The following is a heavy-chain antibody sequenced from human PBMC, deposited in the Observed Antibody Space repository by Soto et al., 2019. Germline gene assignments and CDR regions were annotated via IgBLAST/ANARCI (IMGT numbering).Heavy chain of an antibody. CDR2: ISYDGSNK. CDR1: GFTFSSYG. V-gene: IGHV3-30*18. Sequence: GSLRLSCAASGFTFSSYGMHWVRQAPGKGLEWVAVISYDGSNKYYADSVKGRFTISRDNSKNTLYLQMSSLRAEDTAVYYCVKDGSSGWPYYYGMDVWGQGTTVTVSS. CDR3: VKDGSSGWPYYYGMDV. D-gene: IGHD6-19*01. J-gene: IGHJ6*02.